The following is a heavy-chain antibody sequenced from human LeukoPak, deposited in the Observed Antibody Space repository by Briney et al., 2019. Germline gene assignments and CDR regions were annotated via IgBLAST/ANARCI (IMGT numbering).Heavy chain of an antibody. D-gene: IGHD4-11*01. Sequence: SETLSLTCTVSGGSISSSSYYWGWIRQPPGKGLEWIGSIYYSGSTYYNPSLKSRVTISVDTSKNQFSLKLSSVTAADTAVYYCASEMTTVSDAFDHWGQGTLVTVSS. CDR1: GGSISSSSYY. V-gene: IGHV4-39*07. CDR3: ASEMTTVSDAFDH. J-gene: IGHJ4*02. CDR2: IYYSGST.